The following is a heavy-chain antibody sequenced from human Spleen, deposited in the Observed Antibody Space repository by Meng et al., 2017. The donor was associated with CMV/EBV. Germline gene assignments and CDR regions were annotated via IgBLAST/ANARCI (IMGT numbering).Heavy chain of an antibody. CDR1: GGTFDSSS. D-gene: IGHD2-15*01. CDR3: ARVKRYCTGGSCSSTGYYGMDV. J-gene: IGHJ6*02. CDR2: IVPLVATV. V-gene: IGHV1-69*06. Sequence: SVKVSCKASGGTFDSSSISWVRQAPGQGLEWMGGIVPLVATVEYAQKFQGRVTMTGDTSITTAYMELSRLRSDDMAVYYCARVKRYCTGGSCSSTGYYGMDVWGQGTTVTVSS.